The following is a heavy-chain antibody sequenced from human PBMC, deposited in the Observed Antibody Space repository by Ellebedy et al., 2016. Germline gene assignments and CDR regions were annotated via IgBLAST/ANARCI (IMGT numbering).Heavy chain of an antibody. V-gene: IGHV3-74*01. CDR2: INSDGSST. CDR3: ANPMRSGNYGGYDY. CDR1: GFTFSSYW. D-gene: IGHD1-26*01. Sequence: GESLKISXAASGFTFSSYWMHWVRQAPGKGLVWVSRINSDGSSTSYADSVKGRFTISRDNAKNTLYLQMSSLRVEDTAVYYCANPMRSGNYGGYDYWGRGTLVTVSS. J-gene: IGHJ4*02.